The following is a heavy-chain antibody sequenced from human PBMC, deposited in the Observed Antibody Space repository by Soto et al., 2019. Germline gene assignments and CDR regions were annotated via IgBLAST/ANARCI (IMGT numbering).Heavy chain of an antibody. V-gene: IGHV3-48*02. J-gene: IGHJ4*02. Sequence: PGGSLRLSCAASGFPFSVYTMNWVRQAPGKGLEWVAYINGDSNYILYAVSVRGRFTISRDNALNSLYLQMSSLRDEDTAFYYCARDWTDSSGRYSFDFWGQGIQVTVSS. CDR2: INGDSNYI. D-gene: IGHD3-22*01. CDR3: ARDWTDSSGRYSFDF. CDR1: GFPFSVYT.